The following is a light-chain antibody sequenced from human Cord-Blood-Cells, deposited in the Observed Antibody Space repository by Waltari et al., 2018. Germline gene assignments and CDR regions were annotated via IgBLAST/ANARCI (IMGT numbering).Light chain of an antibody. CDR3: QQYNSYSWT. CDR2: DAS. CDR1: QSISSW. Sequence: LMDQSPSSLAAYVGDRVTITCRASQSISSWFAWYQQKPGKAPKLLIYDASSLESGVPSRFSGSGSGTEFTLTIISLQPDDFATYYCQQYNSYSWTFGQGTKVEIK. J-gene: IGKJ1*01. V-gene: IGKV1-5*01.